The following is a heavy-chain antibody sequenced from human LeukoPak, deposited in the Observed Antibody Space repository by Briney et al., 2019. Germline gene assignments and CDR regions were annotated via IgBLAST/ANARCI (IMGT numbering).Heavy chain of an antibody. V-gene: IGHV2-5*02. D-gene: IGHD6-19*01. J-gene: IGHJ5*02. Sequence: SGPTLVKPTQTLTLTCTFSGFSLRTSGVGVGWIRQPPGKALERLSLIYWDDDKRYSPSLKSRLTITKDTSKNQVVLTMTNMDPVDTATYYCAHRSGWYAYNWFAPWGQGTLVTVSS. CDR1: GFSLRTSGVG. CDR3: AHRSGWYAYNWFAP. CDR2: IYWDDDK.